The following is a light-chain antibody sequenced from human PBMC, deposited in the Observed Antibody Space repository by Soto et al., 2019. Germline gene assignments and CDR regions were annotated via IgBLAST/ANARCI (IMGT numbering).Light chain of an antibody. CDR3: HQSYRTSDT. V-gene: IGKV1-39*01. J-gene: IGKJ4*01. CDR2: AAS. CDR1: QSISSY. Sequence: DIQMTQSPSSLSASVGDRVTITCRASQSISSYLNWYQQKPAEAPKLLIYAASNLQSGVPSTFSGGGSGTDLTLTISCMKSEEFATYYWHQSYRTSDTFGGGTKLKIK.